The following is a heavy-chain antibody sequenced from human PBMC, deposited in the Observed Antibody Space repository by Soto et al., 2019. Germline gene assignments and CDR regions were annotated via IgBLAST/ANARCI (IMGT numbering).Heavy chain of an antibody. J-gene: IGHJ4*02. CDR3: ARDQPGYSYGYGLGY. V-gene: IGHV3-21*01. Sequence: WGSLRLSCAASGFTFSSYDMNWVRQAPGKGLEWVSSISSSSSYIYYADSVKGRFTISRDNAKNSLYLQMNSLRAEDTAVYYCARDQPGYSYGYGLGYWGQGTLVTVSS. CDR1: GFTFSSYD. CDR2: ISSSSSYI. D-gene: IGHD5-18*01.